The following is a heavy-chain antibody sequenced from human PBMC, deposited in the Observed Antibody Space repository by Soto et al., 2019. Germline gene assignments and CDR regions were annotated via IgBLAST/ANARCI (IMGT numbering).Heavy chain of an antibody. CDR1: GGSFSGYY. CDR2: INHSGST. D-gene: IGHD3-10*01. V-gene: IGHV4-34*01. J-gene: IGHJ6*02. CDR3: ARARYYGSGSYWLSPTTHYYYYGMDV. Sequence: SQTLSLTCAVYGGSFSGYYWSWIRQPPGKGLEWIGEINHSGSTNYNPSLKSRVTISVDTSKNQFSLKLSSVTAADTAVYYCARARYYGSGSYWLSPTTHYYYYGMDVWGQGTTVNVSS.